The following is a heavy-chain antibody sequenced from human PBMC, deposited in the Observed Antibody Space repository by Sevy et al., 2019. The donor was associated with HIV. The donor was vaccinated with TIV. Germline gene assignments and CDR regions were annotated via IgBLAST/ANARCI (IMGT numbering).Heavy chain of an antibody. V-gene: IGHV4-61*01. J-gene: IGHJ6*02. CDR3: ARDNKHTVSNYYYYGMDV. CDR2: IYYSGST. CDR1: GGSVSSGSYY. Sequence: SETLSLTCTVSGGSVSSGSYYWSWIRQPPGKGLEWIGYIYYSGSTNYNPSLKSRVTISVDTYKNQFSLKLSSVTAADTAVYYCARDNKHTVSNYYYYGMDVWGQRTTVTVSS. D-gene: IGHD4-17*01.